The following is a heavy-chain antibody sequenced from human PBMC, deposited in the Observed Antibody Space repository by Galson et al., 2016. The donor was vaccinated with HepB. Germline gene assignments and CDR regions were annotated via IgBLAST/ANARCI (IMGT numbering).Heavy chain of an antibody. CDR3: ATGRVVGVQKAYYFDS. CDR2: IIPIFGST. V-gene: IGHV1-69*13. Sequence: SVKVSCKASGGTFSSYGISWVRQAPGQGPEWMGGIIPIFGSTNYAEKFQGRLTITADESTGTAYMELSSLRSEDTAVYYCATGRVVGVQKAYYFDSWAQGTLVTVSS. J-gene: IGHJ4*02. D-gene: IGHD2-15*01. CDR1: GGTFSSYG.